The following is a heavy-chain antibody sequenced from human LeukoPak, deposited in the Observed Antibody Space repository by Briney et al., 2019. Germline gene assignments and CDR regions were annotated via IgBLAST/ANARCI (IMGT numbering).Heavy chain of an antibody. D-gene: IGHD3-10*01. Sequence: GGSXXLSCAASGFTFSSXAMHWVXQXXGXGXEYXSXISSNGGSTYYANSVKGRFTISRDNSKNTLYLQMGSLRAEDMAVYYCARDSPRSGSGAFDIWGQGTMVTVSS. CDR3: ARDSPRSGSGAFDI. J-gene: IGHJ3*02. CDR2: ISSNGGST. V-gene: IGHV3-64*01. CDR1: GFTFSSXA.